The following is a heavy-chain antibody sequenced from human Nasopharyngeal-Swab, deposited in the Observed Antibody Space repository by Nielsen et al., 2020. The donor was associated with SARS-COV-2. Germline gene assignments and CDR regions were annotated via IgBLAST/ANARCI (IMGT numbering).Heavy chain of an antibody. CDR2: ISSSGSTI. Sequence: GGSLKISCAASGFTFSDYYMSWIRQAPGKGLEWVSYISSSGSTIYYADSVKGRFTISRDNAKNSLYLQMNSLRAEDTAVYYCARDRHGYDILTGYRRANNWFDPWGQGTLVTVSS. D-gene: IGHD3-9*01. CDR1: GFTFSDYY. J-gene: IGHJ5*02. V-gene: IGHV3-11*04. CDR3: ARDRHGYDILTGYRRANNWFDP.